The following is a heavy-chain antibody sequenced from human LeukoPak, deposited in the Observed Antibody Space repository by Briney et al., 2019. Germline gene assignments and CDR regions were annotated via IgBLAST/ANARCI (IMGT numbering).Heavy chain of an antibody. Sequence: PSETLSLTCAVSGYSISSGYHWGWIRQPPGKGLEWIGSIYHSGSTYYSPSLKCRVTISLDTSKNQFSLKLSSVTAADTAVYYCARGITIFGVIIIANWFDPWGQGTLVTVSS. D-gene: IGHD3-3*01. CDR3: ARGITIFGVIIIANWFDP. CDR2: IYHSGST. J-gene: IGHJ5*02. CDR1: GYSISSGYH. V-gene: IGHV4-38-2*01.